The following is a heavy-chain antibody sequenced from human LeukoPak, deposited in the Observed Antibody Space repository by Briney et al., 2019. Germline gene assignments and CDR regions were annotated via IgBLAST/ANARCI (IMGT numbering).Heavy chain of an antibody. CDR2: ISSSGSTI. CDR3: ARDLGGNSAAW. Sequence: GGSLRLSCAAPGFTFSSYEMNWVRQAPGKGLEWVSYISSSGSTIYYADSVKGRFTISRDNAKNSLYLQMNSLRAEDTAVYYCARDLGGNSAAWWGQGTLVTVSS. V-gene: IGHV3-48*03. J-gene: IGHJ4*02. CDR1: GFTFSSYE. D-gene: IGHD4-23*01.